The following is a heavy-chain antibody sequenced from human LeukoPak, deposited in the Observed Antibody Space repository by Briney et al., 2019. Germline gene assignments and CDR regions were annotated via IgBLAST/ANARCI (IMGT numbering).Heavy chain of an antibody. D-gene: IGHD1-26*01. J-gene: IGHJ4*02. CDR2: IFHSGST. Sequence: SETLSLTRSVSGGSISSSSYYWGWIRQPPGKGLEWIGSIFHSGSTYYNPSLKSRVTMSVDTSKNQFSLRLNSVTAADTAMYYCAKSGGYGLIDYWGQGTLVTVSS. V-gene: IGHV4-39*01. CDR3: AKSGGYGLIDY. CDR1: GGSISSSSYY.